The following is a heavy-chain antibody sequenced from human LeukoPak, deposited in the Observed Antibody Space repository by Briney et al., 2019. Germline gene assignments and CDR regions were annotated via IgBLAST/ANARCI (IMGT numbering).Heavy chain of an antibody. CDR1: GGTFSSYA. CDR3: ARSRITMVRGVISPNYYYGMDV. J-gene: IGHJ6*02. Sequence: SVKVSCKASGGTFSSYAISWVRQATGQGLEWMGRIIPILGIANYAQKFQGRVTITADKSTSTAYMELSSLRSEDTAVYYCARSRITMVRGVISPNYYYGMDVWGQGTTVTVSS. CDR2: IIPILGIA. V-gene: IGHV1-69*04. D-gene: IGHD3-10*01.